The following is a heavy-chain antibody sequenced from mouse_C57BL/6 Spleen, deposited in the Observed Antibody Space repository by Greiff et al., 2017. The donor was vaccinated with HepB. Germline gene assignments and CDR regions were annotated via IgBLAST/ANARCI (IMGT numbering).Heavy chain of an antibody. D-gene: IGHD2-2*01. CDR3: AGAGYQGCAY. V-gene: IGHV1-52*01. CDR1: GYTFTSYW. Sequence: QVQLQQPGAELVRPGSSVKLSCKASGYTFTSYWMHWVKQRPIQGLEWIGNIDPSDSETHYNQKFKDKATLTVDKSSRTAYMQLSSLTSEDSAVYYCAGAGYQGCAYWGQGTLVTVSA. CDR2: IDPSDSET. J-gene: IGHJ3*01.